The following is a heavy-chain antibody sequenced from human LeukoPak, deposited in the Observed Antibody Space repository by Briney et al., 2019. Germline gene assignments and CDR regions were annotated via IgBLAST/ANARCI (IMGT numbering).Heavy chain of an antibody. CDR2: ISYDGSNK. V-gene: IGHV3-30*04. Sequence: GGSLRLSCAASGFSFTYYAMVWVRQAPGKGLEWVAVISYDGSNKYYADSVKGRFTISRDNSKNTLYLQMNSLRVEDTAVYYCAKGMCGGDCFDAFDIWGQGTMVTVSS. D-gene: IGHD2-21*02. CDR3: AKGMCGGDCFDAFDI. CDR1: GFSFTYYA. J-gene: IGHJ3*02.